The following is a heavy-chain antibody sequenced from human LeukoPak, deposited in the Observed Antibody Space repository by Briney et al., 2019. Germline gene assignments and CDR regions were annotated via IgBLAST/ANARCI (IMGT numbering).Heavy chain of an antibody. V-gene: IGHV3-30*04. CDR1: GFTFSSYA. J-gene: IGHJ5*02. Sequence: PGRSLRLSCAASGFTFSSYAMHWVRQAPGKGLEWVAVISYDGSNKYYADSVKGRFTISRDNSKNTLYLQMNSLRAEDTAVYYCARLVSTVGNWLDPWGQGTLVTVSS. CDR2: ISYDGSNK. CDR3: ARLVSTVGNWLDP. D-gene: IGHD3-10*01.